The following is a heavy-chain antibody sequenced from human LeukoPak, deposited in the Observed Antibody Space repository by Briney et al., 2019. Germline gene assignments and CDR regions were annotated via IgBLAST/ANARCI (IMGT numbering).Heavy chain of an antibody. CDR3: ARDYCSSTSCLFDY. J-gene: IGHJ4*02. CDR1: VYTFTAYH. CDR2: INPNSGDT. D-gene: IGHD2-2*01. V-gene: IGHV1-2*06. Sequence: GASVKVSCKASVYTFTAYHMHWVRQALGQGLEWMGRINPNSGDTNYAQKFQGRVTMTRDTSISTAYMELSRLRSDDTAVYYCARDYCSSTSCLFDYWGQGTLVSVSS.